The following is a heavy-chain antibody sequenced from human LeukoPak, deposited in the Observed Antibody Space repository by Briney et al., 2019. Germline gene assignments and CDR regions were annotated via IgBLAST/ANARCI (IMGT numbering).Heavy chain of an antibody. CDR2: IKQDGSEK. J-gene: IGHJ3*02. V-gene: IGHV3-7*01. CDR1: GFTFSSYA. CDR3: AREGGAFDI. Sequence: GGSLRLSCAASGFTFSSYAMSWVRQAPGKGLEWVANIKQDGSEKYYVDSVKGRFTISRDNAKNSLYLQTNSLRAEDTAVYYCAREGGAFDIWGQGTMVTVSS.